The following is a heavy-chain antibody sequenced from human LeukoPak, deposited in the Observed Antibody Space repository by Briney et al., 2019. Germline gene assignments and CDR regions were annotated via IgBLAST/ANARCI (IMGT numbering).Heavy chain of an antibody. CDR1: GGTFSSYA. V-gene: IGHV1-69*13. CDR2: IIPIFGTA. Sequence: SVKVSCKASGGTFSSYAISWVRQAPGQGLEWMGGIIPIFGTANYAQKFQGRVTITADESTSTAYMELSSLRSEDTAVYYCARDSYSYGLGLYYYYGMDVWGQGTTVSVSS. CDR3: ARDSYSYGLGLYYYYGMDV. D-gene: IGHD5-18*01. J-gene: IGHJ6*02.